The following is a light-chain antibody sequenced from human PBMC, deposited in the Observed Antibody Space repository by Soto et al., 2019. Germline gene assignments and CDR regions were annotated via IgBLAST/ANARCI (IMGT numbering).Light chain of an antibody. CDR1: SNDVGGYNY. J-gene: IGLJ1*01. CDR2: DVS. CDR3: CSHAGSYLYV. Sequence: QSVLTQPRSVSGSPGQSVTLSCTGTSNDVGGYNYVSWYQQHPGKAPKLMIYDVSKRPSGVPDRFSGSKSGNTASLTISGLQAEDEADYYCCSHAGSYLYVFGTGTKVTVL. V-gene: IGLV2-11*01.